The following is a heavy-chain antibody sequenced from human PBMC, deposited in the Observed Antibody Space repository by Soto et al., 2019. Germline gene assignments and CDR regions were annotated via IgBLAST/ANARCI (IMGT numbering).Heavy chain of an antibody. V-gene: IGHV3-9*01. D-gene: IGHD6-19*01. J-gene: IGHJ6*02. CDR1: GFTFDDYA. CDR3: AKDIAAARDSQWLVLLYYYGMDV. Sequence: PGGSLRLSCAASGFTFDDYAMHWVRQAPGKGLEWVSGISWNSGSIGYADSVKGRFTISRDNAKNSLYLQMNSLRAEDTALYYCAKDIAAARDSQWLVLLYYYGMDVWGQGTTVTVSS. CDR2: ISWNSGSI.